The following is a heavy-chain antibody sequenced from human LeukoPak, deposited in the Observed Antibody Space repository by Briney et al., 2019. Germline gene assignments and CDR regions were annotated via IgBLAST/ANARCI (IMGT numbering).Heavy chain of an antibody. Sequence: GESLKISCKGLGYDFSTYWNAWVRQRPGKGLEWMGITHPGGSETIYDPSFQGQVTISADRSTSTAYLQWSSLRASDTAMYYCARASRDGYNQNFDHWGQGTLVTVSS. CDR2: THPGGSET. CDR3: ARASRDGYNQNFDH. V-gene: IGHV5-51*01. J-gene: IGHJ4*02. CDR1: GYDFSTYW. D-gene: IGHD5-24*01.